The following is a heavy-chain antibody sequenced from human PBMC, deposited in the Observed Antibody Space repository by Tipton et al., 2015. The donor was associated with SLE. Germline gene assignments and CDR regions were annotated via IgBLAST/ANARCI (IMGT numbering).Heavy chain of an antibody. CDR1: GFTFSIYA. CDR3: ASSLLPRYGMDV. CDR2: ISYDGSNK. J-gene: IGHJ6*02. D-gene: IGHD2/OR15-2a*01. V-gene: IGHV3-30*04. Sequence: SLRLSCAASGFTFSIYAMHWVRQAPGKGLEWVAVISYDGSNKYYADSVKGRFTISRDNSKNTLYLQMNSLRAEDTALYYCASSLLPRYGMDVWGQGTTVTVSS.